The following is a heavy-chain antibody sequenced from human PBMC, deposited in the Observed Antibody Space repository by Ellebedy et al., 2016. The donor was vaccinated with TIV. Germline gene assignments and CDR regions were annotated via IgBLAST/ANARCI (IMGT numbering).Heavy chain of an antibody. CDR3: ARSYGARTSGP. CDR1: GFTFSSYE. D-gene: IGHD3-16*01. V-gene: IGHV3-48*03. CDR2: ISGSASVT. J-gene: IGHJ5*02. Sequence: GESLKISCAVSGFTFSSYEMNWVRQAPGKGLEWVSYISGSASVTAYADSVKGRFTISRDNARTSLYLQMNSLGVDDTAMYYCARSYGARTSGPWGQGTLVTVSS.